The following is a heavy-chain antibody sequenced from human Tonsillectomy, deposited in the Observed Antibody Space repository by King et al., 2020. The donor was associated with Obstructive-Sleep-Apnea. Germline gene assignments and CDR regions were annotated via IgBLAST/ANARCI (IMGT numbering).Heavy chain of an antibody. CDR3: ARARNYYSDRSGYAIDAFDI. J-gene: IGHJ3*02. CDR1: GGSFSTYV. CDR2: ILPIFSSA. V-gene: IGHV1-69*12. D-gene: IGHD3-22*01. Sequence: QLVQSGAEVKKPGSSVKVSCKASGGSFSTYVISWVRQAPGQGLEWMGGILPIFSSANYAHTVQGRVTITADESTSTAYMELSNLRSEDTAVYYCARARNYYSDRSGYAIDAFDIWGQGTMVTVSS.